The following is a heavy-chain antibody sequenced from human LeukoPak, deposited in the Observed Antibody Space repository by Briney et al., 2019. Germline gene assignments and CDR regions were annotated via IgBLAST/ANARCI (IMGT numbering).Heavy chain of an antibody. V-gene: IGHV3-66*01. CDR1: GFTVTSTY. J-gene: IGHJ4*02. Sequence: GGSLRLSCAAFGFTVTSTYMSWVRQAPGKGLEWVSVIYSGGTPYYADSVKGRFTISRDNSKNTLSLQMNSLRADDTAVYYCAKVVGTGTTPTDYWGQGTLVTVSS. D-gene: IGHD1-1*01. CDR3: AKVVGTGTTPTDY. CDR2: IYSGGTP.